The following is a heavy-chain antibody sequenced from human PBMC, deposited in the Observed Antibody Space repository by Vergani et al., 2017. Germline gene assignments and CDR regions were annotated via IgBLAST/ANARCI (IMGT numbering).Heavy chain of an antibody. Sequence: QVQLVQSGAEVKKPGASVKVSCKASGYTFTSYYMHWVRQAPGQGLEWMGIINPSGGSTSYAQKFQGRVTMTRDTSTSTVYMELSSLRSEDTAVYYCARVGELLFTGRCLRDYWGQGTLVTVSS. D-gene: IGHD2-21*02. CDR1: GYTFTSYY. CDR3: ARVGELLFTGRCLRDY. V-gene: IGHV1-46*01. J-gene: IGHJ4*02. CDR2: INPSGGST.